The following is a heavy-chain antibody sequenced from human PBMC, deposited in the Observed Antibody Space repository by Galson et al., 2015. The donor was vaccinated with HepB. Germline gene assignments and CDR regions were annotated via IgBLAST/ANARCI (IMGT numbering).Heavy chain of an antibody. D-gene: IGHD3-10*01. Sequence: SLRLSCAASGFTFSSYGMHWVRQAPGKGLEWVAFIRYDGSNKYYADSVKGRFTISRDNSKNTLYLQMNSLRAEDTAVYYCAKDEDGSGSYFGYWGQGTLVTVSS. CDR2: IRYDGSNK. J-gene: IGHJ4*02. V-gene: IGHV3-30*02. CDR1: GFTFSSYG. CDR3: AKDEDGSGSYFGY.